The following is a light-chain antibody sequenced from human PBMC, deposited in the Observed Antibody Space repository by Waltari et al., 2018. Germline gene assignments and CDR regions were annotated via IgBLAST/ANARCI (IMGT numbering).Light chain of an antibody. CDR3: NSRDSSGNRVL. CDR2: GKN. J-gene: IGLJ2*01. Sequence: SSELTQDPAVSVALGQTVRITCQVASLRSYYASWYPQKPGQAPVLVNYGKNNPPPGIPGRISCSRPGKKGFLNLTGAPAEDEADYYCNSRDSSGNRVLFGGGTKLTVL. CDR1: SLRSYY. V-gene: IGLV3-19*01.